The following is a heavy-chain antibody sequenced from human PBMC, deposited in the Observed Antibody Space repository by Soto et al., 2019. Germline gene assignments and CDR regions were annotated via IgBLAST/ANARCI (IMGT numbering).Heavy chain of an antibody. D-gene: IGHD5-12*01. CDR1: GFTFSDYY. CDR2: ISGTGVTI. J-gene: IGHJ4*02. V-gene: IGHV3-11*01. CDR3: ARDAGRDGYTFNY. Sequence: GGSLRLSCAASGFTFSDYYMTWIRQAPGKGLEWVAYISGTGVTIKYEDSVKGRFTISRDNAKNSLFLQMNSLRAEDTAVYYCARDAGRDGYTFNYWGQGTEVTVSS.